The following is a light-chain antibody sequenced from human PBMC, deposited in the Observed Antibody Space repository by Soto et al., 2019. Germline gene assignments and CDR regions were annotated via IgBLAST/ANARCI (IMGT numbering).Light chain of an antibody. Sequence: EIVLTQSPGTLSLSPGDRATLSCRASQSLRDTYLAWYQQTPGQAPRLLIYGASSRATGIPDRFSGSGSGTDFTLTISRLEPEDFAVFYCQHYGSPPGTFGQGTKVEIK. CDR1: QSLRDTY. CDR2: GAS. CDR3: QHYGSPPGT. V-gene: IGKV3-20*01. J-gene: IGKJ1*01.